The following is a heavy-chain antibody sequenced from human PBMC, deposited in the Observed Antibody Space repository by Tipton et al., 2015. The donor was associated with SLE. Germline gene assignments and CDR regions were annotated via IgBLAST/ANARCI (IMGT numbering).Heavy chain of an antibody. Sequence: SWIRQPPGQGLEWMGWISAYNGNTNYAQKLQGRVTMTTDTSTSTAYMELRSLRSDDTAMYYCARGGRSGSGYFDYWGQGTLVTVSS. CDR3: ARGGRSGSGYFDY. D-gene: IGHD3-10*01. CDR2: ISAYNGNT. V-gene: IGHV1-18*01. J-gene: IGHJ4*02.